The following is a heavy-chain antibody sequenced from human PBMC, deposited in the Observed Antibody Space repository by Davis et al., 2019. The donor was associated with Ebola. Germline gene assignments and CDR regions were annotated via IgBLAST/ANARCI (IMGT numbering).Heavy chain of an antibody. V-gene: IGHV1-8*01. CDR1: GYTFNSYD. CDR2: MNPKSGKT. Sequence: ASVKVSCKASGYTFNSYDIHWVRRVTGQGLEWMGWMNPKSGKTDYAQKFQGRVAMTRNTSISTAYMELSSLRSDDTAVYYCARARYNNFGCDSWGQGTPVTVSS. J-gene: IGHJ4*02. D-gene: IGHD4-11*01. CDR3: ARARYNNFGCDS.